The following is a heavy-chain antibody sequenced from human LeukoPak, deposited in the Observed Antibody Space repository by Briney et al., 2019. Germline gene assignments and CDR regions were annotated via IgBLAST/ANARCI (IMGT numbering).Heavy chain of an antibody. Sequence: ASVRVSCKASGYTFTSYGISWVRQAPGQGLEWMGWISAYNGNTNYAQKLQGRVTMTTDTSTSTAYMELRSLRSDDTAVYYCARGLTRSKGSYLDARHPIYWVQGTLVTVSS. CDR3: ARGLTRSKGSYLDARHPIY. D-gene: IGHD1-26*01. V-gene: IGHV1-18*01. J-gene: IGHJ4*02. CDR2: ISAYNGNT. CDR1: GYTFTSYG.